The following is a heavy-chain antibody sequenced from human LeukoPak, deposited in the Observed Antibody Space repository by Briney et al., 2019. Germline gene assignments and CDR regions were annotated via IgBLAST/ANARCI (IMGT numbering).Heavy chain of an antibody. V-gene: IGHV3-23*01. D-gene: IGHD3-10*01. J-gene: IGHJ4*02. Sequence: GGSLRLSCAAYGFTFSSYAMSWVRQAPGKGLEWVSATSGSGGSTYYADSVKGRFTISRDNSKNTLYLEVISLTAEDTAVYYCAKDDAWLRFGEWSQGTLVTVSS. CDR3: AKDDAWLRFGE. CDR2: TSGSGGST. CDR1: GFTFSSYA.